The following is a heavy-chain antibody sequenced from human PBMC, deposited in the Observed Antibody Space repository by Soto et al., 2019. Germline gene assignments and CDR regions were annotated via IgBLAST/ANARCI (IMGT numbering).Heavy chain of an antibody. D-gene: IGHD2-21*02. J-gene: IGHJ3*02. CDR1: GGSISSGGYS. CDR3: VRLLAYCGGDCPDAFGI. Sequence: PSETLSLTCAVSGGSISSGGYSWSWIRQPPGKGLEWIGYIYHSGSTYYNPSLKSRVTRSVDRCETECSLKLSSVTAADTAVYYCVRLLAYCGGDCPDAFGIRGRRTMFT. V-gene: IGHV4-30-2*01. CDR2: IYHSGST.